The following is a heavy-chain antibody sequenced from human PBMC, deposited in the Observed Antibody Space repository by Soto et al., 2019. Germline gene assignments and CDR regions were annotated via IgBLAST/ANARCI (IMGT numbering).Heavy chain of an antibody. V-gene: IGHV3-11*01. J-gene: IGHJ4*02. Sequence: QVQLVESGGGLVKPGGSLRLSCAASGFTFSDYYMSWIRQAPGKGLEWVSYISRSGSTIYYADSVKGRFTISRDNAKSSLYLKINSLRAEDTAVYYCARSPGLVVVVAEYFYYWGQGTLVTVS. CDR1: GFTFSDYY. CDR3: ARSPGLVVVVAEYFYY. D-gene: IGHD2-15*01. CDR2: ISRSGSTI.